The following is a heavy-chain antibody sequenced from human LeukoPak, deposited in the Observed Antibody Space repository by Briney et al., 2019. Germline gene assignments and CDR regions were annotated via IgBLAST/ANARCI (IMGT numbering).Heavy chain of an antibody. D-gene: IGHD2-2*01. CDR2: ISAYNGNT. CDR3: AKDLRGIVVVPAYAFDI. Sequence: ASVKVSCKASGYTFTSYGISWVRQAPGQGLEWMGWISAYNGNTNYAQKLQGRVTMTTDTSTSTAYMELRSLRSDDTAVYFCAKDLRGIVVVPAYAFDIWGQGTMVTVSS. CDR1: GYTFTSYG. V-gene: IGHV1-18*01. J-gene: IGHJ3*02.